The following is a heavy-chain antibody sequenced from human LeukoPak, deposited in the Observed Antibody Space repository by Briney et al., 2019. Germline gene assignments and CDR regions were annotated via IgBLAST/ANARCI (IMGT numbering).Heavy chain of an antibody. Sequence: GRSLRLSCGASGFTFSSYGMHWVRQAPGKGLDWVAVISHDGSDHHYADSVKGRFTISRDNSKNTVYLQMSSLRPEDTAVYFCAKELYFGSGSYPDYWGQGTLVTVSS. D-gene: IGHD3-10*01. J-gene: IGHJ4*02. CDR2: ISHDGSDH. V-gene: IGHV3-30*18. CDR3: AKELYFGSGSYPDY. CDR1: GFTFSSYG.